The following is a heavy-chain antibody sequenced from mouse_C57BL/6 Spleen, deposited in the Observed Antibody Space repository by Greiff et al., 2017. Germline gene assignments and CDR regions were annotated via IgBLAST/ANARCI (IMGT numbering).Heavy chain of an antibody. J-gene: IGHJ3*01. D-gene: IGHD1-1*01. CDR2: INPNNGGT. CDR3: ARWDYYGSSFAY. V-gene: IGHV1-18*01. CDR1: GYTFTDYN. Sequence: VKLMESGPELVKPGASVKIPCKASGYTFTDYNMDWVKQSHGKSLEWIGDINPNNGGTIYNQKFKGKATLTVDKSSSTAYMELRSLTSEDTAVYYCARWDYYGSSFAYWGQGTLVTVSA.